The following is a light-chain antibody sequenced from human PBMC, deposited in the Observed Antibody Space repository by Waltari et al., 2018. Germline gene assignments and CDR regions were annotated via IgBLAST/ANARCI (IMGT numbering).Light chain of an antibody. CDR1: HTITNW. J-gene: IGKJ2*01. Sequence: IQMTQSPSTLSASVGDRVTITCRASHTITNWLAWYQQKPGKAPNVLIYDASTLESGVPSRFSGSGSGTEFTLTISSLQPEDVAVYYCQQYFSTPPTFGQGTILEIK. V-gene: IGKV1-5*01. CDR2: DAS. CDR3: QQYFSTPPT.